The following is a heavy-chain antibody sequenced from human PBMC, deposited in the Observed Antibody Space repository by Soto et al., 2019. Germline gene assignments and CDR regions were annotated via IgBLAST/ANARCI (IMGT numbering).Heavy chain of an antibody. CDR3: AKDYGSGSYLPFDY. J-gene: IGHJ4*02. Sequence: GGSLRLSCAASGFTFSSYGMHWVRQAPGKGLEWVAVISYDGSNKYYADSVKGRFTISRDNSKNTLYLQMNSLRAEDTAVYYCAKDYGSGSYLPFDYWGQGTLVTVSS. V-gene: IGHV3-30*18. D-gene: IGHD3-10*01. CDR2: ISYDGSNK. CDR1: GFTFSSYG.